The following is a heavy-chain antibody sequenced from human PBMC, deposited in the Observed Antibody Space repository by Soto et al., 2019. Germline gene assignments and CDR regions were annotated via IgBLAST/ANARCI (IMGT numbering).Heavy chain of an antibody. CDR2: IYYSGST. V-gene: IGHV4-30-4*01. J-gene: IGHJ4*02. CDR3: ARGGYDSSGYYYWKGTDRGEHDY. Sequence: SETLSLTCTVSGGSISSGDYYWSWIRQPPGKGLEWIGYIYYSGSTYYNPSLKSRVTISVDTSKNQFSLKLSSVTAADTAVYYCARGGYDSSGYYYWKGTDRGEHDYWGQGTLVTVSS. CDR1: GGSISSGDYY. D-gene: IGHD3-22*01.